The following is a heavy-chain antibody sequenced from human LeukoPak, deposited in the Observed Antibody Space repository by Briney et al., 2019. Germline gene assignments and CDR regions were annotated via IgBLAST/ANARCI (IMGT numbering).Heavy chain of an antibody. J-gene: IGHJ4*02. Sequence: SETLSLTCTVSVRSISSYYWSWIRQPPGKGLEWIGYIYYSGSTNYNPSPKSRVTISVDTSKNQFSPKLSSVTAADTAVYYCARSLMYYDILTGNAGYYFDYWGQGTLVTVSS. CDR1: VRSISSYY. V-gene: IGHV4-59*01. CDR2: IYYSGST. D-gene: IGHD3-9*01. CDR3: ARSLMYYDILTGNAGYYFDY.